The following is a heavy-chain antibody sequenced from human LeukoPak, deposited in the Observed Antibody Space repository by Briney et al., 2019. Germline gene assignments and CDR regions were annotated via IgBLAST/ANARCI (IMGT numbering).Heavy chain of an antibody. CDR2: IYPGDSET. D-gene: IGHD1-26*01. CDR1: GYRFTNYW. V-gene: IGHV5-51*01. J-gene: IGHJ4*02. Sequence: GESLKISCKGSGYRFTNYWIGWVRQMPGKGLEWMGIIYPGDSETRYSPSFQGQVTISADKSISTAYLQWSSLKASDTAMYYCARRRDLYSGSFYPFDYWGQGTLVTVSS. CDR3: ARRRDLYSGSFYPFDY.